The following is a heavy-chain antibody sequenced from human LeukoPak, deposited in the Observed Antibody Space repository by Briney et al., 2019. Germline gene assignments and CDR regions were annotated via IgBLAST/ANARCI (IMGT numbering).Heavy chain of an antibody. CDR1: GFSFRSYG. J-gene: IGHJ6*02. D-gene: IGHD6-6*01. CDR3: ARGASSSDYYGLDV. CDR2: ISYDVSNK. Sequence: GGSLRLSCAASGFSFRSYGMHWVRQAPGKGLEWVALISYDVSNKYYVDSVKGRFTISRDNSKNTLYLQMNSLRADDTAVYYCARGASSSDYYGLDVWGQGTTVTVSS. V-gene: IGHV3-30*03.